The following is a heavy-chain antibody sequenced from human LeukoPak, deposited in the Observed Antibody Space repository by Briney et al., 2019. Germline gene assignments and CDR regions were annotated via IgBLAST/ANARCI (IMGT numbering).Heavy chain of an antibody. D-gene: IGHD6-13*01. J-gene: IGHJ4*02. V-gene: IGHV3-53*01. CDR2: IYSGGST. CDR3: ATSSSWYGRPFDY. CDR1: GFTVSSNY. Sequence: GGSLRLSCAASGFTVSSNYMSWVRQAPGKGLEWVSVIYSGGSTYYADSVKGRFTISRDNSKNMLYLQMNSLRAEDTAVYYCATSSSWYGRPFDYWGQGTLVTVSS.